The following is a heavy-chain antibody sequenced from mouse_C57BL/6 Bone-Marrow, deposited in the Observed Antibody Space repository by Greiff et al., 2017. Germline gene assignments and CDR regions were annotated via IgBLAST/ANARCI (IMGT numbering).Heavy chain of an antibody. V-gene: IGHV5-12*01. CDR1: GFTFSDYY. CDR3: ARNIWDWFAY. D-gene: IGHD4-1*01. J-gene: IGHJ3*01. CDR2: ISNGGGST. Sequence: EVKLQESGGGLVQPGGSLKLSCAASGFTFSDYYMYWVRQTPEKRLEWVAYISNGGGSTCYPDTVKGRFTISRDNAKNTLYLHMSRLKSEDTAMYYCARNIWDWFAYWGQGTLVTVSA.